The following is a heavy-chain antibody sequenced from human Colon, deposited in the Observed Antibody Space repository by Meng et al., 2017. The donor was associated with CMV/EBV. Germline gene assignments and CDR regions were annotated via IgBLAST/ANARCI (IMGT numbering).Heavy chain of an antibody. V-gene: IGHV3-30*02. CDR3: AKDLAAAGTLDYDYGMDV. CDR1: GFTFSTYG. CDR2: MRYDGSDK. J-gene: IGHJ6*02. D-gene: IGHD6-13*01. Sequence: GESLKISCAASGFTFSTYGMHWFRQAPGKGLEWATFMRYDGSDKYYVDSVKGRFTISRDTTKNTLYLEMNSLRVEDTAVYYCAKDLAAAGTLDYDYGMDVWGQGTTVTVSS.